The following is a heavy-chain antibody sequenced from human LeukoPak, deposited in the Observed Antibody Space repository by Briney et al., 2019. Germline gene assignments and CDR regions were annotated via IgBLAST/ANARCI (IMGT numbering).Heavy chain of an antibody. Sequence: PGGSLRLSCAASGFIFSSYGMSWVRQAPGKGLEWVSAISGSGGSTYYADSVKGRFTISRDNSKNTLYLQMNSLRAEDTAVYYCAKDPGVFSSGEVVYWGQGTLVTVSS. CDR2: ISGSGGST. J-gene: IGHJ4*02. D-gene: IGHD6-19*01. CDR3: AKDPGVFSSGEVVY. V-gene: IGHV3-23*01. CDR1: GFIFSSYG.